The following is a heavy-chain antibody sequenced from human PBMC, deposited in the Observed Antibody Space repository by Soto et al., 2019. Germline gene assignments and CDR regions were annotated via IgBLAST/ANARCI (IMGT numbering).Heavy chain of an antibody. V-gene: IGHV3-30*18. CDR3: AKGGGTHWYTIDY. CDR2: ISYDGNTE. Sequence: QVQLVESGGCVVQPGRSLRLSCAASGVIFRNYGMHWVRQAPGKGLEWVAVISYDGNTEYYEDSVKGRFTVSRDNSKNTLYLQMNSLRVEDTALYYCAKGGGTHWYTIDYWGQGTLVTVSS. CDR1: GVIFRNYG. J-gene: IGHJ4*02. D-gene: IGHD6-13*01.